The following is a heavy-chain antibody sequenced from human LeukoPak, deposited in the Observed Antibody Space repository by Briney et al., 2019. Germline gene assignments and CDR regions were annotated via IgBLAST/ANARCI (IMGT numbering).Heavy chain of an antibody. V-gene: IGHV3-23*01. Sequence: GGSLRLSCAASGFTFSSYAMSWVRQAPGKGLEWVSAISGSGGSTYYADSVKGRFTISRDNSKNTLYLQMNSLRAEDTAVYYCAKEPLPPYDFWSGYRDYWGQGTLVTVSS. CDR2: ISGSGGST. CDR1: GFTFSSYA. J-gene: IGHJ4*02. D-gene: IGHD3-3*01. CDR3: AKEPLPPYDFWSGYRDY.